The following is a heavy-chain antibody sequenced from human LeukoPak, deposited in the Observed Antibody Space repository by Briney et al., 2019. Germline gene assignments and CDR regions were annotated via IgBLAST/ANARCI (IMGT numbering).Heavy chain of an antibody. CDR3: AKSDTPWGSWYYFDS. CDR2: IKQDGSEK. J-gene: IGHJ4*02. CDR1: GFTFSSYW. V-gene: IGHV3-7*03. D-gene: IGHD6-13*01. Sequence: PGGSLRLSCAASGFTFSSYWMSWVRQAPGKGLEWVANIKQDGSEKYYVDSVKGRFTISRDNSKNTLYLQMNSLRVEDTAVYYCAKSDTPWGSWYYFDSWGQGTLVTVSS.